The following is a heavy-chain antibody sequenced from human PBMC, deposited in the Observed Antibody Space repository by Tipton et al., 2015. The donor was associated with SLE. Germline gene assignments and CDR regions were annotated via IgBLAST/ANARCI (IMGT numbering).Heavy chain of an antibody. D-gene: IGHD3-3*01. V-gene: IGHV3-7*01. CDR2: IKQDGSEK. Sequence: SLRLSCAASGFTFSSYWMSWVRQAPGKGLEWVANIKQDGSEKYYVDSVKGRFTISRDNAKDSLYLQMNSLRAEDTAVYYCASLWSGLYLDAFDIWGQGTTVTVSS. CDR1: GFTFSSYW. CDR3: ASLWSGLYLDAFDI. J-gene: IGHJ3*02.